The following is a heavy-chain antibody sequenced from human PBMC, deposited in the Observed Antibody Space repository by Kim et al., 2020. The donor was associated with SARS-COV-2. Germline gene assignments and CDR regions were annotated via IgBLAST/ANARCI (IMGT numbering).Heavy chain of an antibody. D-gene: IGHD3-10*01. V-gene: IGHV1-3*01. Sequence: ASVKVSCKASGYTFTSYAMHWVRQAPGQRLEWMGWINAGNGNTKYSQKFQGRVTITRDTSASTAYMELSSLRSEDTAVYYCARVPRSRTRITMVRGVSNYYYGMDVWGQGTAVTVSS. CDR1: GYTFTSYA. CDR3: ARVPRSRTRITMVRGVSNYYYGMDV. J-gene: IGHJ6*02. CDR2: INAGNGNT.